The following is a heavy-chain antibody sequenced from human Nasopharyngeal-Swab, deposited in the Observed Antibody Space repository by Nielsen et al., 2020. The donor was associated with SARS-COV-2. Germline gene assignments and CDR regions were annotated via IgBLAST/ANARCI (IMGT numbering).Heavy chain of an antibody. V-gene: IGHV4-4*07. CDR3: ARDRVVVAATWFDY. CDR1: GGSISSYY. CDR2: IYTSGST. Sequence: GSLRLSCTVSGGSISSYYWSWIRQPAGKGLEWIGRIYTSGSTSYNPSLKSRVTMSVDTSKNQFSLKLSSVTAADTAVYYCARDRVVVAATWFDYWGQGTLVTVSS. D-gene: IGHD2-15*01. J-gene: IGHJ4*02.